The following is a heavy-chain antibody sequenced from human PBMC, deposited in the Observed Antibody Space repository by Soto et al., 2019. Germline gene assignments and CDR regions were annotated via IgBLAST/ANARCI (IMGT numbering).Heavy chain of an antibody. CDR1: GFTFSDYY. Sequence: GSLRLSCAASGFTFSDYYMSWIRQAPGKGLEWVSYISSSGSTIYYADSVKGRFTISRDNAKNSLYLQMNSLRAEDTAVYYCARQPLDDFWSGYYENYYYYMDVWGKGTTVTVSS. D-gene: IGHD3-3*01. CDR2: ISSSGSTI. V-gene: IGHV3-11*01. J-gene: IGHJ6*03. CDR3: ARQPLDDFWSGYYENYYYYMDV.